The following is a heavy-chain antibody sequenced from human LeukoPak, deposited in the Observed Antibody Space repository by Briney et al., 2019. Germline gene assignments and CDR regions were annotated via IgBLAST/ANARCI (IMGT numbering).Heavy chain of an antibody. D-gene: IGHD3-10*01. Sequence: GSLRLSCAASGFTFSSYGMSWVRQAPGKGLEWVSAISGSGGSTYYADSVKGRFTISRDNSKNTLYLQMNSLRAEDTAVYYCAKADSSGSYYSYYYMDVWGKGTTVTISS. CDR3: AKADSSGSYYSYYYMDV. CDR2: ISGSGGST. CDR1: GFTFSSYG. V-gene: IGHV3-23*01. J-gene: IGHJ6*03.